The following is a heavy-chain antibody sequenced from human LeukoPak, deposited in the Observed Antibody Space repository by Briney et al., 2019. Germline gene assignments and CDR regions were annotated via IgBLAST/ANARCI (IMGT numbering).Heavy chain of an antibody. J-gene: IGHJ6*03. CDR1: GFTVSSNY. Sequence: PGGSLRLSCAASGFTVSSNYMSWVRQAPGKGLEWVSVIYSGGSTYYADSVKGRFTISRDNSKNTLYLQMNSLRAEDTAVYYCASGSGSSLTPYYYMYVWGTGTTVTVSS. CDR3: ASGSGSSLTPYYYMYV. D-gene: IGHD3-10*01. V-gene: IGHV3-53*01. CDR2: IYSGGST.